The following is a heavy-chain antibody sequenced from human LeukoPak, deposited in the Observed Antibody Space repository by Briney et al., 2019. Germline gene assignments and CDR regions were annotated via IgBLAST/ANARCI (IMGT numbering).Heavy chain of an antibody. CDR3: ARGPGRAAAEIYYYYGMDV. J-gene: IGHJ6*02. V-gene: IGHV3-30*02. D-gene: IGHD6-13*01. CDR2: IRYDGSNK. CDR1: GFTFSSYG. Sequence: GGSLRLSCAASGFTFSSYGMHWVRQAPGKGLEWVAFIRYDGSNKYYADSVKGRFTISRDNSKNTLYLQMNSLRAEDTAVYYCARGPGRAAAEIYYYYGMDVWGQGTTVTVSS.